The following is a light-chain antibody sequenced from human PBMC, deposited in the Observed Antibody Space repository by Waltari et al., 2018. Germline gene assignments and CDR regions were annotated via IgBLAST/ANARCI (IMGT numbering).Light chain of an antibody. J-gene: IGKJ1*01. CDR1: QNINKR. CDR2: EAS. CDR3: QHEDNWSWT. V-gene: IGKV3-15*01. Sequence: EILLTQSPATLSVSPGETAPHSCRASQNINKRLAWYQQKPGQPPRLLIYEASNRAPGIPDRFRGSGSGTEFTLTISSLEPENVAVYFCQHEDNWSWTFGQGTKVEI.